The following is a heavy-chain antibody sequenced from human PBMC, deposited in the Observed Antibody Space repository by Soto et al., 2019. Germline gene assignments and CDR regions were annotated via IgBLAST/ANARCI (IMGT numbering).Heavy chain of an antibody. CDR3: ATSEQQLVQYYYYGMDV. J-gene: IGHJ6*02. CDR1: GYTLTELS. CDR2: FDPEDGET. D-gene: IGHD6-13*01. Sequence: ASVKVSCKVSGYTLTELSMHWVRQAPGKGLEWMGGFDPEDGETIYAQKFQGRVTMTEDTSTDTAYMELSSLRSEDTAVYYCATSEQQLVQYYYYGMDVWGQGTTVTVS. V-gene: IGHV1-24*01.